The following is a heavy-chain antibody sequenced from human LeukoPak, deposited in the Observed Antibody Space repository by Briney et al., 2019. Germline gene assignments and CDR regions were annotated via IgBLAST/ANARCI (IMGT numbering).Heavy chain of an antibody. CDR2: ISSSSSYT. Sequence: TPGGSLRLSCAASGFTFSDYYMSWIRQAPGKGLEWVSYISSSSSYTNYADSVKGRFTISRDNAKNSLYLQMNSLRAEDTAVYYCARDQSYDILPSGIDYWGQGTLVTVSS. CDR3: ARDQSYDILPSGIDY. V-gene: IGHV3-11*05. J-gene: IGHJ4*02. CDR1: GFTFSDYY. D-gene: IGHD3-9*01.